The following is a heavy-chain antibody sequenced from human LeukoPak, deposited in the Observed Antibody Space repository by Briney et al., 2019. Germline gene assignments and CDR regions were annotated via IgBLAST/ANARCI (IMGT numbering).Heavy chain of an antibody. CDR2: IHHSGST. Sequence: PSETLPLTCTVSGGSISSSNYYWCWIRQPPGKGLEWIGKIHHSGSTYYNPSLKSRVTISVDTSKNQFSLKLSSVTAADTAVYYCARPTREYSSSSYYFDYWGQGILVTVSS. J-gene: IGHJ4*02. V-gene: IGHV4-39*01. D-gene: IGHD6-6*01. CDR1: GGSISSSNYY. CDR3: ARPTREYSSSSYYFDY.